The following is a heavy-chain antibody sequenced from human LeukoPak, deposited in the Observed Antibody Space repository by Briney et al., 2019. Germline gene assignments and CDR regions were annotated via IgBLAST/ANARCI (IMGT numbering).Heavy chain of an antibody. CDR3: AEMATIDYFEY. CDR2: IYHSGST. Sequence: SETLSLTCTVSGYSISSGYYWGWIRQPPGKGLEWIGSIYHSGSTYYNPSLKSRVTISVDTSKNQFSLKLSSVTAADTAVYYCAEMATIDYFEYWGQGTLVTVSS. J-gene: IGHJ4*02. V-gene: IGHV4-38-2*02. D-gene: IGHD5-24*01. CDR1: GYSISSGYY.